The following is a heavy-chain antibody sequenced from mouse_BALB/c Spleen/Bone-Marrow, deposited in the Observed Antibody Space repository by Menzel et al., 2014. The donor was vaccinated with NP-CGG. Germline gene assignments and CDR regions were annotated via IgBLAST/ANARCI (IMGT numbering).Heavy chain of an antibody. CDR1: GFTFSSFG. J-gene: IGHJ4*01. CDR3: ESAVIGYDYGSISYAMDY. V-gene: IGHV5-17*02. Sequence: VQLKESGAGLVQPGGSRKLSCAASGFTFSSFGMHWVRQAPEKILEWVAYISSCSSTTNYQDTFKGRFTISRDNPKNTLVLPMSSVRSEDTSMYYDESAVIGYDYGSISYAMDYWGQGTSVTVSS. D-gene: IGHD1-1*01. CDR2: ISSCSSTT.